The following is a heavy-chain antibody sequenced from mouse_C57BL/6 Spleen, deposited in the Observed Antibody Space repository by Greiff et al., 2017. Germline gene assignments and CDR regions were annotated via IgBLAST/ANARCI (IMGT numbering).Heavy chain of an antibody. CDR3: ASTAQDAMDY. CDR1: GYTFTSYW. Sequence: QVQLQQPVAELVKPGASVKLSCKASGYTFTSYWMQWVKQRPGQGLEWIGEIDPSDSYTNYNQKFKGKATLTVDTSSSTAYMQLSSLTSEDSAVYYCASTAQDAMDYWGQGTSVTVSS. J-gene: IGHJ4*01. V-gene: IGHV1-50*01. CDR2: IDPSDSYT. D-gene: IGHD3-2*02.